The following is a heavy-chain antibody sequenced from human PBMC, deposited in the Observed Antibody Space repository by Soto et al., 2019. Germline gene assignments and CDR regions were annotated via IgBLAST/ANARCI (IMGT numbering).Heavy chain of an antibody. V-gene: IGHV1-69*13. Sequence: ASVKVSCKASGGTFSSYAISWVRQAPGQGLEWMGGIIPIFGTANYAQKFQGRVTITADESTSTAYMELTSLSPDDTAVYYCARDERGSGSYFGRLNWFDPWGQGTLVTVSS. CDR2: IIPIFGTA. CDR1: GGTFSSYA. CDR3: ARDERGSGSYFGRLNWFDP. J-gene: IGHJ5*02. D-gene: IGHD3-10*01.